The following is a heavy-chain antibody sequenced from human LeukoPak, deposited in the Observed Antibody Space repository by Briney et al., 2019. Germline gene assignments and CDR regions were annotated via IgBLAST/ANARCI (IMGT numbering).Heavy chain of an antibody. CDR2: IYYSGST. D-gene: IGHD7-27*01. CDR3: ASNWEPDSFDI. Sequence: PSQTLSLTCAVSGGSISTGGYSWGWIRQPPGKGLEWIGSIYYSGSTYYNPSLKSRVTISVDTAKNQFSLKLSSVTAADTAVYYCASNWEPDSFDIWGQGTMVTVSS. CDR1: GGSISTGGYS. V-gene: IGHV4-30-2*03. J-gene: IGHJ3*02.